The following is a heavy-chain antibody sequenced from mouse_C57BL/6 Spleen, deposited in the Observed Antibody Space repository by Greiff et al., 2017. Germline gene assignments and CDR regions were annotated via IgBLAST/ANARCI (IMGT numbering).Heavy chain of an antibody. D-gene: IGHD3-1*01. CDR2: ISYDGSN. V-gene: IGHV3-6*01. J-gene: IGHJ3*01. Sequence: VQLQQSGPGLVKPSQSLSLTCSVTGYSITSGYYWNWIRQFPGNKLEWMGYISYDGSNNYNPSLKNRISITRDTSKNQFFLKLNSVTTEDTATYYCARDREWGQGTLVTVSA. CDR3: ARDRE. CDR1: GYSITSGYY.